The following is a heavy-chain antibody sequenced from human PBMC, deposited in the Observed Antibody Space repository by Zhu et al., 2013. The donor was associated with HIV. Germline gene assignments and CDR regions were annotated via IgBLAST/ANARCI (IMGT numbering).Heavy chain of an antibody. Sequence: QVQLQESGPGLVKPSETLSLTCAVYGGSFSGYYWSWIRQPPGMGLEWIGEINHSGSTNYNPSLKSRVTISGDTSKNQFSLKLSSVTAADTAVYYCAKGAAGTLGYYYYFGMDVWGQGTTVTVSS. CDR2: INHSGST. J-gene: IGHJ6*02. CDR3: AKGAAGTLGYYYYFGMDV. D-gene: IGHD6-13*01. CDR1: GGSFSGYY. V-gene: IGHV4-34*01.